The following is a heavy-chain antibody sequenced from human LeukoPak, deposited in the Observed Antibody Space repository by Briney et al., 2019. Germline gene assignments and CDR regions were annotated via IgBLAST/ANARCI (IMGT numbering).Heavy chain of an antibody. J-gene: IGHJ3*02. CDR2: ISSSSSYI. CDR1: GFTFSSYS. D-gene: IGHD3-22*01. V-gene: IGHV3-21*01. Sequence: GGSLRLSCAASGFTFSSYSMNWVRQAPGKGLEWVSSISSSSSYIYYADSVKGRFTISRDNAKNSLYLQMNSLRAEDTAVYYCARDRSRGYYYDSSGSDAFDIRGQGTMVAVSS. CDR3: ARDRSRGYYYDSSGSDAFDI.